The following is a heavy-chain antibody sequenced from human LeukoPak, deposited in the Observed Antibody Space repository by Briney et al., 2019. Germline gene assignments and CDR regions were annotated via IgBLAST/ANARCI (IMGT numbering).Heavy chain of an antibody. V-gene: IGHV4-39*02. CDR2: IYYSGST. J-gene: IGHJ4*02. D-gene: IGHD6-13*01. CDR3: ARETPPLFIAAAGPFDY. Sequence: KTSETLSLTCTVSGGSISSSSYYWGWIRQPPGKGLEWIGSIYYSGSTYYNPSLKSRVTISVDTSKNQFSLKLSSVTAADTAVYYCARETPPLFIAAAGPFDYWGQGTLVTVSS. CDR1: GGSISSSSYY.